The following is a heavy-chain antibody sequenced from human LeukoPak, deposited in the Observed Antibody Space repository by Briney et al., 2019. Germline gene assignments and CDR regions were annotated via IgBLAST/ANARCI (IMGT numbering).Heavy chain of an antibody. CDR3: ASSGITGTTREMNAFDI. CDR2: IRYDGSNK. V-gene: IGHV3-30*02. J-gene: IGHJ3*02. CDR1: GFTFSSYG. Sequence: GGSLRLSCAASGFTFSSYGMHWVRQAPGKGLEWVAFIRYDGSNKYYADSVKGRFTISRDNAKNSLYLQMNSLRAEDTAVYYCASSGITGTTREMNAFDIWGQGTMVTVSS. D-gene: IGHD1-7*01.